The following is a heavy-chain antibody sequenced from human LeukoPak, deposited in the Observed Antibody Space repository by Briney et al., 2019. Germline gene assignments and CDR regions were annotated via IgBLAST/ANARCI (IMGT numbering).Heavy chain of an antibody. V-gene: IGHV4-34*01. D-gene: IGHD3-10*01. CDR3: AKHYMGSSYNRGLDY. Sequence: SETLPLTCAVYGGSFSDYYWSWIRQPPGKGLEWIGEINHSGSTNYNPSLESRVTISVDTSKNQFSLKLSSVTAADTAIYYCAKHYMGSSYNRGLDYWGQGTLVTVSS. J-gene: IGHJ4*02. CDR1: GGSFSDYY. CDR2: INHSGST.